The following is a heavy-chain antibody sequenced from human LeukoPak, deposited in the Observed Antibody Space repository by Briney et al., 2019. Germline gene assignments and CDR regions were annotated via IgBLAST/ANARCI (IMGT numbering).Heavy chain of an antibody. J-gene: IGHJ4*02. V-gene: IGHV1-2*02. D-gene: IGHD3-9*01. Sequence: ASVKVSCKASGYTFTGYYMHWVRQAPGQGLEWMGWINPNSGGTNYAQKFQGRVTMTRDTSISTVYMELSRLRSDDTAVFYCARSPHILTGENFDFWGQGTLVTVSS. CDR1: GYTFTGYY. CDR2: INPNSGGT. CDR3: ARSPHILTGENFDF.